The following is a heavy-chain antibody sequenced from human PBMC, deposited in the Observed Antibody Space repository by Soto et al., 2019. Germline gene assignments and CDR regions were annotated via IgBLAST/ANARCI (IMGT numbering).Heavy chain of an antibody. CDR1: GYTFTSYC. V-gene: IGHV1-18*01. CDR2: ISAYNGNT. Sequence: ASVKVSCKASGYTFTSYCISWVRQAPGQGLEWMGWISAYNGNTNYAQKLQGRVTMTTDTSTSTAYMELRSLRSDDTAVYYCVLLWFGELLALDYWGQGTLVTVSS. J-gene: IGHJ4*02. CDR3: VLLWFGELLALDY. D-gene: IGHD3-10*01.